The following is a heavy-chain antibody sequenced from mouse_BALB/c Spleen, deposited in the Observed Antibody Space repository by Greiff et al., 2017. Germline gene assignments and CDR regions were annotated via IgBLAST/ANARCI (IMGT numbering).Heavy chain of an antibody. Sequence: EVKVVESGGGLVQPGGSRKLSCAASGFTFSSFGMHWVRQAPEKGLEWVAYISSGSSTIYYADTVKGRFTISRDNPKNTLFLQMTSLRSEDTAMYYCARWGYDFAYWGQGTLVTVSA. CDR2: ISSGSSTI. J-gene: IGHJ3*01. CDR3: ARWGYDFAY. CDR1: GFTFSSFG. D-gene: IGHD2-14*01. V-gene: IGHV5-17*02.